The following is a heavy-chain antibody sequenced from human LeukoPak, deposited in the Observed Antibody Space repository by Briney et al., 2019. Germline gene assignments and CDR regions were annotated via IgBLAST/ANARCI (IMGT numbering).Heavy chain of an antibody. V-gene: IGHV3-33*01. CDR1: GFTFSSYG. D-gene: IGHD3-22*01. Sequence: PGGSLRLSCAASGFTFSSYGMHWVRQAPGKGLEWVAVIWYDGSNKYYADSVKGRFTISRDNSKNTLYLQMNSLRAEDTAVYYCARDLFYYDSSGHPDYWGQGTLVTVSP. J-gene: IGHJ4*02. CDR3: ARDLFYYDSSGHPDY. CDR2: IWYDGSNK.